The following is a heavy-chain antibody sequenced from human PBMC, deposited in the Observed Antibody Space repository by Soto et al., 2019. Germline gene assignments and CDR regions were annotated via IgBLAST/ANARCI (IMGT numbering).Heavy chain of an antibody. CDR3: ARTPGIRRPDDGFDI. D-gene: IGHD2-21*01. V-gene: IGHV3-48*02. CDR1: GFTFSTYT. J-gene: IGHJ3*02. Sequence: LRLSCAASGFTFSTYTMIWVRQAPGKGLEWVSSISSSSSGIYYTDSVKGRFTISRDNARNSLYLQMNSLRDEDTAVYYCARTPGIRRPDDGFDIWGQGTTVTV. CDR2: ISSSSSGI.